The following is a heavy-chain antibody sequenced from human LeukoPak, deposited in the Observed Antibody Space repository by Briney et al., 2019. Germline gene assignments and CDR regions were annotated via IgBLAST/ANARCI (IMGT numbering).Heavy chain of an antibody. CDR2: INPNSGGT. Sequence: WASVKVSCKASGYTFTGYYMHWVRQAPGQGLEWMGWINPNSGGTNYAQKFQGRVTMARDTSISTAYMELSRLRSDDTAVYYCARSHTGDAFDIWGQGTMVTVSS. J-gene: IGHJ3*02. CDR3: ARSHTGDAFDI. CDR1: GYTFTGYY. V-gene: IGHV1-2*02.